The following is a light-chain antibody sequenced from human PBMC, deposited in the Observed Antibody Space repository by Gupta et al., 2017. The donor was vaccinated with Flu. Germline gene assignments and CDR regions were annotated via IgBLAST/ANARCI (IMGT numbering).Light chain of an antibody. V-gene: IGKV4-1*01. Sequence: DIVMTQSPGSLAVSLGERATINCKSSQSVLYSSNNNNYLAWYQQKPGQPPKLLIYWASTRESGVPDRFSGSGSGTDFTLTISSLQAEDVAVYYCQQYYSTPRTFGQGTKVEIK. J-gene: IGKJ1*01. CDR3: QQYYSTPRT. CDR2: WAS. CDR1: QSVLYSSNNNNY.